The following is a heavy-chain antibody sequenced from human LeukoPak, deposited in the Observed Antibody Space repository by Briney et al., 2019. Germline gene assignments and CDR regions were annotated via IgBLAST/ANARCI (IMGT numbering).Heavy chain of an antibody. V-gene: IGHV3-23*01. J-gene: IGHJ4*02. CDR3: AKDSDRPGYIDC. CDR2: IGGSGTGT. D-gene: IGHD3-22*01. Sequence: GGSPRLSCAASGFTFSNYCMYGVRQAPGKGLEWISGIGGSGTGTFYADSVKGRFTISRDNSKNTLFLQMTSLRAENTAIYYCAKDSDRPGYIDCWGQGTPVTVSS. CDR1: GFTFSNYC.